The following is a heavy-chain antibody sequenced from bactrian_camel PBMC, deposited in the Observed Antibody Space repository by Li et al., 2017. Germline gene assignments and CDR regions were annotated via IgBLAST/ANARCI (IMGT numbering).Heavy chain of an antibody. CDR2: MDSEGET. CDR1: GYTYGCCC. Sequence: VQLVESGGGSVQAGGSLRLSCAASGYTYGCCCMGWFRQLPGKEREGVAAMDSEGETFYADSVKGRFTIAKDNAMNTLTLQMNSLKLEDTAMYYCAAASGSILWDRYGLLLRPVTYKYWGQGTQVTVS. J-gene: IGHJ4*01. CDR3: AAASGSILWDRYGLLLRPVTYKY. D-gene: IGHD2*01. V-gene: IGHV3S55*01.